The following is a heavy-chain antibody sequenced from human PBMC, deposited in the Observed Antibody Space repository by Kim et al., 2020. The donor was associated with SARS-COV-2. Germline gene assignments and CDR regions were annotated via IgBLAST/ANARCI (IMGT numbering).Heavy chain of an antibody. V-gene: IGHV4-59*01. D-gene: IGHD6-13*01. CDR3: ARANKYSSSWYGTSNFDY. CDR1: GGSISSYY. Sequence: SETLSLTCTVSGGSISSYYWSWIRQPPGKGLEWIGYIYYSGSTNYNPSLKSRVTISVDTSKNQFSLKLSSVTAADTAVYYCARANKYSSSWYGTSNFDYWGQGTLVTVSS. J-gene: IGHJ4*02. CDR2: IYYSGST.